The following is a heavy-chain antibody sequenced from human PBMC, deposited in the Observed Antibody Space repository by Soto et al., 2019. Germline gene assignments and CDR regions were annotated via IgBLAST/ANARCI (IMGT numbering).Heavy chain of an antibody. CDR1: GFTFSSYE. V-gene: IGHV3-48*03. Sequence: EVQLVESGGGLVQPGGSLRLSCAASGFTFSSYEMNWVRQAPGKGLEWVSYISSGGAIIYYTDSVKGRCTISRDNAKKSLFLQIKSLRAEDTAVNYCARAGGDWYHMSPSLNFSDYWGQGTLGTVSS. J-gene: IGHJ4*02. CDR2: ISSGGAII. D-gene: IGHD2-21*02. CDR3: ARAGGDWYHMSPSLNFSDY.